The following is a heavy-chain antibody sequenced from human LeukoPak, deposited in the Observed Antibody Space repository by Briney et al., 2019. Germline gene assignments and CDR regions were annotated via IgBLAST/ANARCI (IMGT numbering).Heavy chain of an antibody. CDR1: GYSFTSYW. Sequence: GESLKISCKGSGYSFTSYWIGWVRQMPGKGLEWMGIIYPGDSDTRYSPSFQGQVTISADKSISTAYLQWSSLKASDTAMYYCARRTTYYYDSSRRASDRAFDIWGQGTMVTVSS. CDR3: ARRTTYYYDSSRRASDRAFDI. D-gene: IGHD3-22*01. CDR2: IYPGDSDT. V-gene: IGHV5-51*01. J-gene: IGHJ3*02.